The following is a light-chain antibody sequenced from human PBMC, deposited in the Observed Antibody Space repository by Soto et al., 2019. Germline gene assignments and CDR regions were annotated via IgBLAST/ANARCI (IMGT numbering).Light chain of an antibody. J-gene: IGKJ4*01. CDR3: QQHANWPLT. CDR1: QSVGNN. Sequence: EIVLTQSPATLSLSPGERATLSCRASQSVGNNLAWYQQKPGQAPGLLIYEASTRATGIPARFSGSGSGADFTLTISSLEPEDFAVYYCQQHANWPLTFGGGTKVENK. CDR2: EAS. V-gene: IGKV3-11*01.